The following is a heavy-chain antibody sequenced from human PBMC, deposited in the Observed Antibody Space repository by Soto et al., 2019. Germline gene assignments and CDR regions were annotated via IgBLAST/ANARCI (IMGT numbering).Heavy chain of an antibody. D-gene: IGHD5-18*01. J-gene: IGHJ6*02. CDR2: ISTLNGNT. V-gene: IGHV1-18*01. CDR3: ARRVQVWLPDYYGMDV. Sequence: QAQLVQSGAEVKKPGASVNVSCKASGYDYVTYAITWVRQRPRQGLEWMGWISTLNGNTNYAQNFQGRVTMTTDTSTRIVHLELRSLRSDDTAVYYCARRVQVWLPDYYGMDVWGQGTTVTVSS. CDR1: GYDYVTYA.